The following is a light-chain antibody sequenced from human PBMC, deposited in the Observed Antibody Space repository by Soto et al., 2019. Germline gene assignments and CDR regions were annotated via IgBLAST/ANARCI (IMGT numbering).Light chain of an antibody. J-gene: IGKJ3*01. CDR1: QSVSSSY. V-gene: IGKV3-20*01. CDR2: GAS. CDR3: QQYGSSPPYT. Sequence: EIVLTQSPGPLSLSPGERATLSCRASQSVSSSYLAWYQQKPGQAPRLLIYGASSRATGIPDRFSGSGSGTDFTLTISRLEPEDFAVYYCQQYGSSPPYTFGPGTKVDIK.